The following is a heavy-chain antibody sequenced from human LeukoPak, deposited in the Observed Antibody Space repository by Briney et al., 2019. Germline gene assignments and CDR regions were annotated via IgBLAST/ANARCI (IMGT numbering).Heavy chain of an antibody. CDR3: ARLFCGGDCPYYYYMDV. CDR1: GGSISGSIYY. Sequence: SETLSLTCTVSGGSISGSIYYWTWIRQPPGKGLEWIGSIYYSGSTYHNSSLKSRVTISIDTSKNQFSLKLSSVTAADTAVYYCARLFCGGDCPYYYYMDVWGKGTTVTVSS. CDR2: IYYSGST. J-gene: IGHJ6*03. V-gene: IGHV4-39*07. D-gene: IGHD2-21*02.